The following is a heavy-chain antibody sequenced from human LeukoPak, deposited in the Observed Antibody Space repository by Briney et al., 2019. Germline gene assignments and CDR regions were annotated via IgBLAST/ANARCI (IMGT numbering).Heavy chain of an antibody. CDR1: GYSFTSYW. J-gene: IGHJ4*02. CDR3: ARHGGYSSGWPEVDY. V-gene: IGHV5-51*01. CDR2: IYPGDSDT. D-gene: IGHD6-19*01. Sequence: GESLKISCKGSGYSFTSYWIGWVRQMPGKGLERMGIIYPGDSDTRYSPSFQGQVTISADKSISTACLQWSSLKASDTAMYYCARHGGYSSGWPEVDYWGQGTLVTVSS.